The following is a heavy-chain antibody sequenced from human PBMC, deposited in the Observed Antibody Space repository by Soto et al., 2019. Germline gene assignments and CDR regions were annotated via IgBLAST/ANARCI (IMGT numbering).Heavy chain of an antibody. Sequence: ASVKVSCKASGYTFTGYYMHWVRQAPGQGLEWMGWINPNSGGTNYAQKFQGWVTMTRDTSISTAYMELSRLRSDGTAVYYCAMLYYDSSGYYGWFDYWGQGTLVTVSS. V-gene: IGHV1-2*04. J-gene: IGHJ4*02. CDR2: INPNSGGT. D-gene: IGHD3-22*01. CDR3: AMLYYDSSGYYGWFDY. CDR1: GYTFTGYY.